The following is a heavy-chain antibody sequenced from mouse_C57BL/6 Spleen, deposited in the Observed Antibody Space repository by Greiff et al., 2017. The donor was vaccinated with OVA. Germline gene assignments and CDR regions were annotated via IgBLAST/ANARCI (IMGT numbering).Heavy chain of an antibody. CDR3: ARHGEIYYDYDGFDY. CDR1: GFTFSSYT. Sequence: EVKLVESGGGLVKPGGSLKLSCAASGFTFSSYTMSWVRQTPEKRLEWVATISGGGGNTYYPDSVKGRFTISRDNAKNTLYLQMSSLRSEDTALYYCARHGEIYYDYDGFDYWGQGTTLTVSS. CDR2: ISGGGGNT. D-gene: IGHD2-4*01. V-gene: IGHV5-9*01. J-gene: IGHJ2*01.